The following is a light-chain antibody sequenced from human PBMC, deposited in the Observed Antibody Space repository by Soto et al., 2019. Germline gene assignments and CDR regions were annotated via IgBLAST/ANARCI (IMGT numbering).Light chain of an antibody. CDR2: SNN. J-gene: IGLJ2*01. Sequence: QSVLTQPPSASGTPGQRVTISCSGSSSNIGSNTVNWYQQLPGTAPKLLIYSNNQRPSGVPDRFSGSKSGTSASLAISGLHSQDEADYYCAAWDDSLNGPVSGGGTKLTVL. V-gene: IGLV1-44*01. CDR3: AAWDDSLNGPV. CDR1: SSNIGSNT.